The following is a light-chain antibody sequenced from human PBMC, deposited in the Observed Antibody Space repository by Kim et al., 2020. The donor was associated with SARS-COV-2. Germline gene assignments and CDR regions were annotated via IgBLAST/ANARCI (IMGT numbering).Light chain of an antibody. J-gene: IGKJ2*01. CDR2: DAS. CDR1: PSVSRSL. CDR3: QQYDTSPYT. V-gene: IGKV3-20*01. Sequence: SPGKRAPLSCRASPSVSRSLLAWYQQKPGQAPRLLIYDASNRATGIPDRFSGSGSGSDFTLTITRVEPQDFAVYYCQQYDTSPYTFGLGTKLEI.